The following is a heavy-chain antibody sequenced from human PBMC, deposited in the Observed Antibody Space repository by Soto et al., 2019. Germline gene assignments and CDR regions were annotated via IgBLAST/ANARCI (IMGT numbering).Heavy chain of an antibody. CDR1: GGSISSYS. Sequence: PXETLTLPCTVSGGSISSYSWSWIRQPPGRGLDWIGYIYYSGSTNYNPSLKSRVTISVDTSKNQFSLKLSSVTAADTAVYYCARAHGSYYDFWSGYPDWGMDVSGQGTTVTVSS. V-gene: IGHV4-59*01. D-gene: IGHD3-3*01. CDR2: IYYSGST. J-gene: IGHJ6*02. CDR3: ARAHGSYYDFWSGYPDWGMDV.